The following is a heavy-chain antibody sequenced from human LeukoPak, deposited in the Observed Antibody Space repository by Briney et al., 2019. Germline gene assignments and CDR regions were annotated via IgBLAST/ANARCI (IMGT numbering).Heavy chain of an antibody. V-gene: IGHV3-30*03. CDR2: ISYDGSNK. CDR3: ARGGRYCSSSSCHLGDY. Sequence: GGSLRLSCAASGFTFSSYGMHWVRQAPGKGLEWVAVISYDGSNKYYADSVKGRFTISRDNSKNTLYLQMNSLRAEDTAVYYCARGGRYCSSSSCHLGDYWGQGTLVTVSS. CDR1: GFTFSSYG. J-gene: IGHJ4*02. D-gene: IGHD2-2*01.